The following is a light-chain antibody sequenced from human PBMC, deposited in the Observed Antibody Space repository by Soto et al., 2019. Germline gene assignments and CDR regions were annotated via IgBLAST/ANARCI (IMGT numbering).Light chain of an antibody. V-gene: IGKV3-15*01. CDR1: QNLSRN. J-gene: IGKJ2*01. CDR2: YAS. CDR3: QQYDKWPHT. Sequence: EMVMTQSPATLSVSPRERATLACRASQNLSRNLAWYQQQPGQAPRLLIFYASTRATAIPARFSASGSGTDFTLTISSLQSEDFAVYYCQQYDKWPHTFGQGTKLEIK.